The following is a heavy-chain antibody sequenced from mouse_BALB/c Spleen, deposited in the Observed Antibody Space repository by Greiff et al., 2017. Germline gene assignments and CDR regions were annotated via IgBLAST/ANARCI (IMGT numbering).Heavy chain of an antibody. D-gene: IGHD1-1*01. V-gene: IGHV1-80*01. J-gene: IGHJ1*01. CDR1: GYAFSSYW. CDR3: ERSGTAVVDWYFDV. CDR2: IYPGDGDT. Sequence: VQLQQSGAELVRPGSSVKISCKASGYAFSSYWMNWVKQRPGQGLEWIGQIYPGDGDTNYNGKFKGKATLTADKSSSTAYMQLSSLTSEDSAVYFCERSGTAVVDWYFDVWGEGTTVTVSS.